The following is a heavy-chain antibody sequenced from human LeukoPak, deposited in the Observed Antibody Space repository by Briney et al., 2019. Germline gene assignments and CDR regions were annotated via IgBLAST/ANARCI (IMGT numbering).Heavy chain of an antibody. J-gene: IGHJ4*02. Sequence: SETLSLTCTVSGGSISSGGYYWSWIRQPPGKGLEWIGYICYSGSTYYNPSLKSRVTISVDTSKNQFSLKLSSVTAADTAVYYCARDLGGSYQYYFDYWGQGTLVTVSS. D-gene: IGHD1-26*01. CDR3: ARDLGGSYQYYFDY. V-gene: IGHV4-31*03. CDR1: GGSISSGGYY. CDR2: ICYSGST.